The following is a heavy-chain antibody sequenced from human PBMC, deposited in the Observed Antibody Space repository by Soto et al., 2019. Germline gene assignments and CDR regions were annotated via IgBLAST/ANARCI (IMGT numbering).Heavy chain of an antibody. CDR1: GFTFSDYA. CDR2: IDGSSATT. D-gene: IGHD2-2*01. Sequence: GGSLRLSCAASGFTFSDYAMSWVRQAPGKGLEWVSAIDGSSATTNYTDSVKGRFTISRDNSKNTLFLHMSGLRAEETDVYYCARDRRPSIYSGLAVWGQGTTVTVSS. CDR3: ARDRRPSIYSGLAV. V-gene: IGHV3-23*01. J-gene: IGHJ6*02.